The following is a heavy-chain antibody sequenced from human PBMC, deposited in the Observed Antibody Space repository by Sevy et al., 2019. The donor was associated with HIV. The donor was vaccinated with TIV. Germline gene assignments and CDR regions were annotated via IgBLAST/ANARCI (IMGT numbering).Heavy chain of an antibody. V-gene: IGHV4-39*01. CDR1: GDSISSSSYY. CDR2: ISYSGNT. CDR3: ARSNPYYDFWSGYMTSGYFDF. J-gene: IGHJ4*02. D-gene: IGHD3-3*01. Sequence: SETLSLSCIVSGDSISSSSYYWGWIRQPPGKGLEWIASISYSGNTYYNPSLKSLTTMSIDTSKNQFFLTLNSVTAPDAAVYYCARSNPYYDFWSGYMTSGYFDFWGPGTLVTVSS.